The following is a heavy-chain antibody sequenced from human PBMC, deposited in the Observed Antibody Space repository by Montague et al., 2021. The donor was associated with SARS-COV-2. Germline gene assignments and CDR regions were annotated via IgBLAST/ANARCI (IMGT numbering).Heavy chain of an antibody. CDR1: GFSLSTSGMC. Sequence: PALVKPTQALTLTCTFSGFSLSTSGMCVSWIRQPPGKALEWLARIDWDDNKYYSTSLTPRLTISKDTSKNQVVLTMTKMDPVDTATYYWARIGGGGSCYLRAFDIGGQGAMVTVSS. CDR2: IDWDDNK. D-gene: IGHD2-15*01. J-gene: IGHJ3*02. V-gene: IGHV2-70*11. CDR3: ARIGGGGSCYLRAFDI.